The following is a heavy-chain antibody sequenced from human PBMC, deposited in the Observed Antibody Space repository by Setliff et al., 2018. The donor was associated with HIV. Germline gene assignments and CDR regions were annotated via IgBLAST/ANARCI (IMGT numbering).Heavy chain of an antibody. J-gene: IGHJ5*02. D-gene: IGHD2-2*01. Sequence: SETLSLTCTVSGVSISNYYWSWIRQPAGKGLEWIGRIYTSGNTNYNPSLKSRVTMSVDTSKKQFSLKLTSVTAADTAVYYCARCAIVLVPAYFDPWGQGTLVTVSS. CDR3: ARCAIVLVPAYFDP. V-gene: IGHV4-4*07. CDR2: IYTSGNT. CDR1: GVSISNYY.